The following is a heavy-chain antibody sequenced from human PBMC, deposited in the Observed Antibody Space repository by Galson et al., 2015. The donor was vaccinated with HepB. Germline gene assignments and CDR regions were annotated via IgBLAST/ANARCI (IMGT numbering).Heavy chain of an antibody. CDR1: GFTFSSYA. V-gene: IGHV3-30-3*01. CDR2: ISYDGSNK. J-gene: IGHJ6*03. CDR3: ARGGDYCSSTICWWGYYYYYYMDV. Sequence: ALRLPRAASGFTFSSYAMHRVRQAPAKGLEWVAVISYDGSNKYYADSVKGRFTISRDNSKNTLYLQMNSLRAEDTAVYYCARGGDYCSSTICWWGYYYYYYMDVWGKGTTVTVSS. D-gene: IGHD2-2*01.